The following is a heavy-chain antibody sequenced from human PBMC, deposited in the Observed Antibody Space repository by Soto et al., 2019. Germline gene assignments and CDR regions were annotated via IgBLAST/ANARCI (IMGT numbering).Heavy chain of an antibody. D-gene: IGHD3-10*01. Sequence: SETLSLTCTVSGGSISSSSYYWGWIRQPPGKGLEWIGSIYHSGSTYYNPSLKSRVTISVDTSKNQFSLKLSSVTAADTAVYYCASRKSSPYFDYWGQGTLVTVSS. V-gene: IGHV4-39*07. CDR3: ASRKSSPYFDY. CDR1: GGSISSSSYY. CDR2: IYHSGST. J-gene: IGHJ4*02.